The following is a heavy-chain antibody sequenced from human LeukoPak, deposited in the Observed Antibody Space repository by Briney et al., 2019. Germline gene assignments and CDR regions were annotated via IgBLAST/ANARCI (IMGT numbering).Heavy chain of an antibody. D-gene: IGHD3-10*01. CDR2: IYYRGRT. Sequence: PSETLSLTCSVSGGSINNYYWSWVRQSPGKGLEWIGYIYYRGRTNYNPSLKSRVTISVATTKNQFSLKLSSVTPADTAVYYCARYNILGRGFTAVYYWGKGTLCTVSA. V-gene: IGHV4-59*01. CDR3: ARYNILGRGFTAVYY. J-gene: IGHJ4*02. CDR1: GGSINNYY.